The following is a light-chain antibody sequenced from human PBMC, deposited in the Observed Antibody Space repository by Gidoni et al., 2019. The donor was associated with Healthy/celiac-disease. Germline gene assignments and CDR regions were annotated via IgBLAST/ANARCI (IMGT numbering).Light chain of an antibody. CDR1: QSVLYSPNNKNY. V-gene: IGKV4-1*01. Sequence: DIVMTHSPASLAVSLGERATINCKSSQSVLYSPNNKNYLAWYQQKPGQPPKLLIYWASTRESGVPDRFSGSGSGTDFTLTISSLQAEDVAVYYCQQYYSTPLTFGGGTKVEIK. CDR3: QQYYSTPLT. CDR2: WAS. J-gene: IGKJ4*01.